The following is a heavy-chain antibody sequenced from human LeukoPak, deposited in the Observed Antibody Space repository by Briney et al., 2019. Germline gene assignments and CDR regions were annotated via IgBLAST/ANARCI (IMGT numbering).Heavy chain of an antibody. CDR3: AREYSSSWYVSWFDP. J-gene: IGHJ5*02. Sequence: GGSLRLSCVASGFAFNTYVMSWVRQAPGKGLEWVSAISGSGGSTYYADSVKGRFTISRDNSKNTLYLQMNSLRAEDTAVYYCAREYSSSWYVSWFDPWGQGTLVTVSS. D-gene: IGHD6-13*01. CDR1: GFAFNTYV. V-gene: IGHV3-23*01. CDR2: ISGSGGST.